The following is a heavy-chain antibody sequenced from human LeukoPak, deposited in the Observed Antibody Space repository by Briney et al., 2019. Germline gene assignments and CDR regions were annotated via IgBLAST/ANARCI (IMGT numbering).Heavy chain of an antibody. D-gene: IGHD2-2*01. V-gene: IGHV3-33*08. CDR1: GFTFSSYG. CDR2: IWSDGSNT. CDR3: ARDRKYCSSSGCYSMFYYYGMDV. J-gene: IGHJ6*04. Sequence: GGSLRLSCAASGFTFSSYGMHWVRQAPGKGLEWVAVIWSDGSNTYYADSVKGRFTISRDNSKNTLSLQMNSPRAEDTAVYYCARDRKYCSSSGCYSMFYYYGMDVWGKGTTVTVSS.